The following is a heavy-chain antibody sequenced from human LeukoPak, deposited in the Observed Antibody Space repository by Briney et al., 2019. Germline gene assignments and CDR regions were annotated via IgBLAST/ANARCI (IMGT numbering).Heavy chain of an antibody. CDR3: AKAYYGSGSQYFQH. Sequence: PGGTLRLSCAASGFTFSSYGMSWVRQAPGKGLEWVSAISGSGGSTYYADSVKGRFTISRDNSKNTLYLQMNSLRAEDTAVYYCAKAYYGSGSQYFQHWGQGTLVTVSS. CDR2: ISGSGGST. D-gene: IGHD3-10*01. V-gene: IGHV3-23*01. CDR1: GFTFSSYG. J-gene: IGHJ1*01.